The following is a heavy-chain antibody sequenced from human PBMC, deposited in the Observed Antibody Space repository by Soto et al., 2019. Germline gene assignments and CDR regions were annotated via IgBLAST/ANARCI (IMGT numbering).Heavy chain of an antibody. Sequence: PGGSLRLSCAASGFTFSSYSMNWVRQAPGKGLEWVSSISSSSSYIYYADSVKGRFTISRDNAKNSLYLQMNSLRAEDTAVYYCAREYGSSRWYASLLVWGQGTLVTVSS. CDR1: GFTFSSYS. CDR2: ISSSSSYI. J-gene: IGHJ4*02. D-gene: IGHD6-13*01. V-gene: IGHV3-21*01. CDR3: AREYGSSRWYASLLV.